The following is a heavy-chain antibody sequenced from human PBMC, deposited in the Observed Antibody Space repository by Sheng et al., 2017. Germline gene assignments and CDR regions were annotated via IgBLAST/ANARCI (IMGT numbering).Heavy chain of an antibody. Sequence: QVQLVQSGAEVKKPGSSVKVSCKASGGTFSSYTVTWVRQVPGQGLEWMGRIIPLLGKVNYAQNFQDRVTIYRGQIHEDRLHELSSLRFEDTAMYYCARDIGGQPDYWGQGTLVTVSS. CDR3: ARDIGGQPDY. CDR1: GGTFSSYT. CDR2: IIPLLGKV. D-gene: IGHD1-1*01. V-gene: IGHV1-69*08. J-gene: IGHJ4*02.